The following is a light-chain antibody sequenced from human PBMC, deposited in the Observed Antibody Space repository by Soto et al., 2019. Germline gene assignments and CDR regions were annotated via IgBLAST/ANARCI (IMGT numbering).Light chain of an antibody. CDR3: QQRSNWLT. CDR1: QSVSSY. Sequence: EIVLTQSPATLSLSPGERATLSCRASQSVSSYLAWYQQKPGQAPRLLIYEASNRATGIPARFSGSGSGTDFTLTISRLEPEDFAVYYCQQRSNWLTFGGGTKVEIK. CDR2: EAS. V-gene: IGKV3-11*01. J-gene: IGKJ4*01.